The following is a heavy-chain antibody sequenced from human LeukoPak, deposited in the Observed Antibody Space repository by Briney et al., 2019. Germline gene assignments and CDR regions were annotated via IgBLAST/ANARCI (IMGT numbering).Heavy chain of an antibody. CDR2: IIPSGGST. J-gene: IGHJ4*02. CDR3: AKVSGSRWYFDY. D-gene: IGHD6-19*01. CDR1: GFTFSSYA. Sequence: GGSLRPSCAASGFTFSSYAMSWVRQAPGKGLEWVSAIIPSGGSTYYADSVKGRFTISTDNSKNTLYLQMNSLRAEDTAVYYCAKVSGSRWYFDYWGQGTLVTVSS. V-gene: IGHV3-23*01.